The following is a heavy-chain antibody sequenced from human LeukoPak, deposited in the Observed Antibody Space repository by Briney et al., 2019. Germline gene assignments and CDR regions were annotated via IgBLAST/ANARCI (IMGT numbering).Heavy chain of an antibody. CDR2: IYYSGST. V-gene: IGHV4-59*01. J-gene: IGHJ6*03. CDR1: GGSISSYY. D-gene: IGHD2-15*01. CDR3: ARDSPDCSGGSCYPYYYYYYMDV. Sequence: SETLSLTCTVSGGSISSYYWSWIRQPPGKGLEWIGYIYYSGSTNYNPSLKSRVTISVDTSKNQFSLKLSSVTAADTAVYYCARDSPDCSGGSCYPYYYYYYMDVWAKGPRSPSP.